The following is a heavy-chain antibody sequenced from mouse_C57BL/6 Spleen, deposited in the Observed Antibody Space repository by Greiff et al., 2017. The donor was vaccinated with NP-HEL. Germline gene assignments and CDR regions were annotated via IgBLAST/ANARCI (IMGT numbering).Heavy chain of an antibody. J-gene: IGHJ3*01. Sequence: EVHLVESGGGLVKPGGSLKLSCAASGFTFSSYAMSWVRQTPEKRLAWVATISDGGSYTYYPDNVKGRFTISRDNAKNNLYLQMSHLKSEETAMYYCARDDANTWAYGGQGTLVTVSA. V-gene: IGHV5-4*01. CDR1: GFTFSSYA. D-gene: IGHD2-3*01. CDR3: ARDDANTWAY. CDR2: ISDGGSYT.